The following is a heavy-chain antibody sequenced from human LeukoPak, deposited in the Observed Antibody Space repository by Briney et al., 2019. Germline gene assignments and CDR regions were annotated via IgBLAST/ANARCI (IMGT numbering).Heavy chain of an antibody. Sequence: SETLSLTCAVYGGSFSGYYWSWIRQPPGKGLEWIGEINHSGSTNYNPSLKSRVTISVDTSKNQFSLKLSSVTAADTAVYYCARGLPPIVGAYDYWGQGTLVTVSS. D-gene: IGHD1-26*01. CDR1: GGSFSGYY. J-gene: IGHJ4*02. CDR2: INHSGST. CDR3: ARGLPPIVGAYDY. V-gene: IGHV4-34*01.